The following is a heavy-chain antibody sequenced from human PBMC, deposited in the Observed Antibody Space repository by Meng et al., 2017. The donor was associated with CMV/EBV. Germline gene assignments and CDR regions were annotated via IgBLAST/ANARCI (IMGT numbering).Heavy chain of an antibody. Sequence: EVKKPWPSVEVSLKASGYTFTSYGISCVRQAPGQGLEWMGWISAYNGNTNYAQKLQGRVTMTTDTSTSTAYMELRSLRSDDTAVYYCARGGRYYYDSSGYCDYWGQGTLVTVSS. CDR1: GYTFTSYG. CDR3: ARGGRYYYDSSGYCDY. CDR2: ISAYNGNT. J-gene: IGHJ4*02. D-gene: IGHD3-22*01. V-gene: IGHV1-18*01.